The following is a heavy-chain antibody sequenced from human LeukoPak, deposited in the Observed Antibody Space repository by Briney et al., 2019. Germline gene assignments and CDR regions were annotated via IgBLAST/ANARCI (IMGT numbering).Heavy chain of an antibody. V-gene: IGHV3-23*01. CDR2: ISTSGGST. D-gene: IGHD5-12*01. CDR1: GFTFSNYA. CDR3: AKGYSGYDY. Sequence: GGTLRLSCAASGFTFSNYAMTWVRQPPGKGLEWVSTISTSGGSTYYADSVKGRFTISRDNSKNTLYLQMSSLRDEDTAIYYCAKGYSGYDYWGQGTLVTVSS. J-gene: IGHJ4*02.